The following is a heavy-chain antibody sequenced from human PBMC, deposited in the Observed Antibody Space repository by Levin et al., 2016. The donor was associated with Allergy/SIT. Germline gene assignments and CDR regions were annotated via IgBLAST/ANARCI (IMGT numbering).Heavy chain of an antibody. J-gene: IGHJ1*01. Sequence: GESLKISCAAYGFTVSSNDVTWVRQAPGKGPEWVSLIYSSGSMHYAESVKGRFTISRDNSKNTVYLQMTSLRVEDTAVYYCATRPVAARQWGQGTQVTVSS. D-gene: IGHD6-25*01. CDR1: GFTVSSND. CDR2: IYSSGSM. CDR3: ATRPVAARQ. V-gene: IGHV3-66*01.